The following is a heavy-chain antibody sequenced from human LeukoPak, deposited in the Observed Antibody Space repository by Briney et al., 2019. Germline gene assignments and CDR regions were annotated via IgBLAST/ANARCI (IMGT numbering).Heavy chain of an antibody. CDR1: GFTFSSYA. J-gene: IGHJ4*02. Sequence: GGSLRLSCAASGFTFSSYAKSWVRQAPGKGLEWVSAISGSGGSTYYADSVKGRFTISRDNSKNTLYLQTNSLRAEDTAVYYCAKGPKPKVAFFDYWGQGTLVTVSS. D-gene: IGHD5-12*01. CDR3: AKGPKPKVAFFDY. CDR2: ISGSGGST. V-gene: IGHV3-23*01.